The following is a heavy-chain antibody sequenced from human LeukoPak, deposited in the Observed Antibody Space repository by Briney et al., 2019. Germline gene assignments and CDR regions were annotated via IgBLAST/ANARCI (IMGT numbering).Heavy chain of an antibody. CDR3: SRDHAAVPGSGY. D-gene: IGHD6-25*01. CDR1: GFTFSSYW. CDR2: IHPHGGEK. Sequence: GGSLRLSCAASGFTFSSYWMSWVRQAPGKGLEWVANIHPHGGEKYYVDSMKGRITISRDNPKNSLYLQMNSLRAEDTAVYYCSRDHAAVPGSGYWGQGTLVTVSS. J-gene: IGHJ4*02. V-gene: IGHV3-7*04.